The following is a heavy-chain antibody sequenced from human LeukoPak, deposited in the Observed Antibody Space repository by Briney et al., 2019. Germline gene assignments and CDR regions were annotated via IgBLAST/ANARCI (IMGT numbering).Heavy chain of an antibody. V-gene: IGHV1-8*01. D-gene: IGHD6-6*01. CDR3: ARLPKYSRPLDY. J-gene: IGHJ4*02. CDR1: GYTFTSYD. CDR2: MNPNSGNT. Sequence: GASVKVSCKASGYTFTSYDINWVRQATGQGLEWMGWMNPNSGNTAYAQKFQGRVTMSRDTSISTAYMELSSLISEDKAVYYCARLPKYSRPLDYWGQGTLVTISS.